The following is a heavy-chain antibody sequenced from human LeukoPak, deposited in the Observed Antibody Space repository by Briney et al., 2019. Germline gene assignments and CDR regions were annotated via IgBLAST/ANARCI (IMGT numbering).Heavy chain of an antibody. CDR3: ARDGWYGILTGYPI. D-gene: IGHD3-9*01. J-gene: IGHJ3*02. V-gene: IGHV4-31*01. CDR2: IYYSRNT. CDR1: GGSISSGGYY. Sequence: SETLSLTCTVSGGSISSGGYYWSWIPQHPGKGLEGIGYIYYSRNTYYNPSLKSPVTISVDTPKNQFSLKLSSVTAADTVVYYWARDGWYGILTGYPIWGQGTMVTVSS.